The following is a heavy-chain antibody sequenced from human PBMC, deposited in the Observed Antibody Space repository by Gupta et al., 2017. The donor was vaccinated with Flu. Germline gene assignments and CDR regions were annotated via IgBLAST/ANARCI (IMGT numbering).Heavy chain of an antibody. CDR1: AVTFSSYA. CDR3: ARKAWGHCSGDTCYSLGY. CDR2: VIPVFGTT. Sequence: QVQLVQSGAEVKKPGSSVKVSCKAYAVTFSSYAINWVRQAPGQGLEWMGGVIPVFGTTIFAQKFQGRVTITADESTGTADMELGSLTSDDTAFYYGARKAWGHCSGDTCYSLGYWGQGTLVTVSS. J-gene: IGHJ4*02. D-gene: IGHD2-15*01. V-gene: IGHV1-69*01.